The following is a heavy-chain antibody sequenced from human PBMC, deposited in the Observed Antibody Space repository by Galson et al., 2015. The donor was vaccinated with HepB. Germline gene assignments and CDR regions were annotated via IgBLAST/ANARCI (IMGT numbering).Heavy chain of an antibody. CDR2: IGSKANSYAT. D-gene: IGHD6-13*01. Sequence: SLRLSCAASGFTFSGSAMHWVRQASGRGLEWVRRIGSKANSYATAYAASVKGRFTISRDDSKNTAYMQMNSLKTEDTAVYYCTRLGDLSGYSSLWGQGTLVTVSS. CDR1: GFTFSGSA. V-gene: IGHV3-73*01. J-gene: IGHJ4*02. CDR3: TRLGDLSGYSSL.